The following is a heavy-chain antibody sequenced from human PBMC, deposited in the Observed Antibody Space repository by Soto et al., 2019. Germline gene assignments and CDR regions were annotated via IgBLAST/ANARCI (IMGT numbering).Heavy chain of an antibody. J-gene: IGHJ6*02. CDR2: ISSSGSTI. CDR1: GFTFSSYE. D-gene: IGHD2-2*01. CDR3: ARAGYCSSTSCLRGYYYGMDV. Sequence: SCAASGFTFSSYEMNWVRQAPGKGLEWVSYISSSGSTIYYADSVKGRFTISRDNAKNSLYLQMNSLRAEDTAVYYCARAGYCSSTSCLRGYYYGMDVWGQGTTVTVSS. V-gene: IGHV3-48*03.